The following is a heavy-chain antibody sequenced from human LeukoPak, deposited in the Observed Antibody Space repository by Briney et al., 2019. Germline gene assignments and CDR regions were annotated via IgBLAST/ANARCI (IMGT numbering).Heavy chain of an antibody. Sequence: KSSETLSLTCTVSGGSISSYYWSWIRQPPGKGLEWIGEINHSGSTNYNPSLKSRVAISVDTSKNQFSLKLSSVTAADTAVYYCARVRWSGAAAVDYWGQGTLVTVSS. CDR3: ARVRWSGAAAVDY. CDR2: INHSGST. J-gene: IGHJ4*02. CDR1: GGSISSYY. V-gene: IGHV4-34*01. D-gene: IGHD4-23*01.